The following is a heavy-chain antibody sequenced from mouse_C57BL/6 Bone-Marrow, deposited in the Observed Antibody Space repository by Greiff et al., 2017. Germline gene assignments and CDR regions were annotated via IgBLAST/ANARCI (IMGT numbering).Heavy chain of an antibody. Sequence: QVQLQQPGAELVTPGASVKLSCKASGYTFTSYWMHWVKQRPGRGLEWIGRIDPNSGGTKYNEKFKSKATLTVDKPSSTAYMQLSSLTSDDSAVYYCARYYCSSWGCAYWGQGTLVTVSA. CDR1: GYTFTSYW. CDR3: ARYYCSSWGCAY. D-gene: IGHD1-1*01. CDR2: IDPNSGGT. J-gene: IGHJ3*01. V-gene: IGHV1-72*01.